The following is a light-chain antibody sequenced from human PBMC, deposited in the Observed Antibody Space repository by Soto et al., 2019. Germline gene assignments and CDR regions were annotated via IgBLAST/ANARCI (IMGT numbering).Light chain of an antibody. J-gene: IGLJ3*02. Sequence: QSVLTQPPSVSGAPGQRVTISCTGSSSNIGAGYPVHWYQQLPGTAPKLLVAGNRPSGVPDRFSVSKSGASASLAITGLQAEDEADYSCQSYDGSLSRRWVFGGGTQLTVL. V-gene: IGLV1-40*01. CDR2: G. CDR1: SSNIGAGYP. CDR3: QSYDGSLSRRWV.